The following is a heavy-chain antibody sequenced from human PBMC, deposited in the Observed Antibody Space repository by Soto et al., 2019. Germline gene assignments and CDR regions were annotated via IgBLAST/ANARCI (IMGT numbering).Heavy chain of an antibody. CDR1: GGTFSSYA. J-gene: IGHJ4*02. V-gene: IGHV1-69*13. CDR2: IIPIFGTA. Sequence: ASVKVSCKASGGTFSSYAISWVRQAPGQGLEWMGGIIPIFGTANYAQKFQGRVTITADESTSTAYMELSSLRSEDTAVYYCASRNRRDGYNYGYWGQGTLVTVSS. CDR3: ASRNRRDGYNYGY. D-gene: IGHD5-12*01.